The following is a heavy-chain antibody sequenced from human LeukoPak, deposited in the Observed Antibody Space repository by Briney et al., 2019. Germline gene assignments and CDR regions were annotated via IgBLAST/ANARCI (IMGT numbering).Heavy chain of an antibody. CDR2: IYPGDSDT. V-gene: IGHV5-51*01. CDR3: ARRQSLAGNDY. CDR1: GYTFTNYW. Sequence: GESLKISCKGSGYTFTNYWIGWVRQMPGKGLEWMGIIYPGDSDTRYSPSFQGQVTISADKSLNTAYLQWSSLKASDTAMYYWARRQSLAGNDYWGQGTLVTVSS. J-gene: IGHJ4*02. D-gene: IGHD6-19*01.